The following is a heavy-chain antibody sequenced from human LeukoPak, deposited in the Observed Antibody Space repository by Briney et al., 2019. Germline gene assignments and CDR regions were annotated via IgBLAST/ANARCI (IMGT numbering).Heavy chain of an antibody. D-gene: IGHD4-17*01. CDR2: IYYSGST. CDR1: GGSFSGYY. CDR3: ARDLRTTAYNWFDP. Sequence: SETLSLTCAVYGGSFSGYYWSWIRQPPGKGLEWIGYIYYSGSTYYNPSLKSRVTISVDTSKNQFSLKLSSVTAADTAVYYCARDLRTTAYNWFDPWGQGTLVTVSS. J-gene: IGHJ5*02. V-gene: IGHV4-34*09.